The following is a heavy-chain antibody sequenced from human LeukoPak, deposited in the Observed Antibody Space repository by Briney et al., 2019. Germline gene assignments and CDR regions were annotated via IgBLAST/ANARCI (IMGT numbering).Heavy chain of an antibody. CDR3: AKGHYDFWSGPPNP. J-gene: IGHJ5*02. D-gene: IGHD3-3*01. Sequence: GGSLRLSCAASGFTFSSYAMSWVRQAPGKGLEGGSAISGSGGSTYYADSVKGRFTISRDNSKNTLYLQMNSLRAEDTAVYYCAKGHYDFWSGPPNPWGQGTLVTVSS. CDR1: GFTFSSYA. V-gene: IGHV3-23*01. CDR2: ISGSGGST.